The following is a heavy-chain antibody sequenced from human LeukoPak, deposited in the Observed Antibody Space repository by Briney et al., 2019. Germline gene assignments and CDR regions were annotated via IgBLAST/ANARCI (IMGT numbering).Heavy chain of an antibody. Sequence: GGSLRLSCAASGFTFDDYAMHWVRQAPGKGLEWVSLISGDGGSTYYADSVKGRFTISRDNSKDSLYLQMNSLRTEDTALYYCAKAGPVNYYDSSGYSYWGQGTLVTVSS. CDR1: GFTFDDYA. J-gene: IGHJ4*02. D-gene: IGHD3-22*01. CDR2: ISGDGGST. CDR3: AKAGPVNYYDSSGYSY. V-gene: IGHV3-43*02.